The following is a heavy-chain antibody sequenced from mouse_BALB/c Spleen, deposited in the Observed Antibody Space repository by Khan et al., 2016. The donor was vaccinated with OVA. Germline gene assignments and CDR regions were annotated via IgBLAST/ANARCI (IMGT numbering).Heavy chain of an antibody. CDR3: ARYGSHWYFDV. D-gene: IGHD1-1*02. J-gene: IGHJ1*01. CDR1: GYTFSSYW. CDR2: ILPGSGST. V-gene: IGHV1-9*01. Sequence: QVQLKQSGAELMKPGASVKISCKATGYTFSSYWIAWVNQSPGHGLEWIGEILPGSGSTNYTERFKGKATFTADTSSNTVYMQLSSLTSDDSAVYYCARYGSHWYFDVWGAGTTVTVSS.